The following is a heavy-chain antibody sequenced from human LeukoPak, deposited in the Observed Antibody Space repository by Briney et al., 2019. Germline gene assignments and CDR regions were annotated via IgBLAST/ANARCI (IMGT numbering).Heavy chain of an antibody. J-gene: IGHJ5*02. CDR2: IIPIFGTA. D-gene: IGHD3-10*01. CDR3: ARDRYGSGSYWSWFGP. CDR1: GGTFSSYA. Sequence: ASVKVSCKASGGTFSSYAISWVRQAPGQGLEWMGRIIPIFGTANYAQKFQGRVTITADKSTSTAYMELSSLRSEDTAVYYCARDRYGSGSYWSWFGPWGQGTLVTVSS. V-gene: IGHV1-69*06.